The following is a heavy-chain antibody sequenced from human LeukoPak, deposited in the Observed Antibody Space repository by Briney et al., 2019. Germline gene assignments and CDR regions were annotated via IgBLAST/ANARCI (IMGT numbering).Heavy chain of an antibody. J-gene: IGHJ6*03. CDR3: ARGSVQLWLRDTYYYMDV. V-gene: IGHV3-20*04. Sequence: PGGSLRLSCAASGFTFDDYAMNWVRQVPGRGLEWVSGINWNGRITEYADSVKDRFTISRQNTKNSLYLYMNNLGGKDTALYFCARGSVQLWLRDTYYYMDVWGKGTTVTVSS. D-gene: IGHD5-18*01. CDR2: INWNGRIT. CDR1: GFTFDDYA.